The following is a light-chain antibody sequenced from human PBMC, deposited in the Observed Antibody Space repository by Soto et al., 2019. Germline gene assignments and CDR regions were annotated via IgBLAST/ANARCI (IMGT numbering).Light chain of an antibody. CDR3: AAWDDSLSGVL. Sequence: QSVLTQPPSASGTPGQRVTISCSGSSSNIGNNHVYWYQQLPGMAPKLLIYRNNERPSGVSDRFSGSKSGTSASLVISGLRSEDEADYYCAAWDDSLSGVLFGGGTKLTVL. CDR2: RNN. V-gene: IGLV1-47*01. CDR1: SSNIGNNH. J-gene: IGLJ2*01.